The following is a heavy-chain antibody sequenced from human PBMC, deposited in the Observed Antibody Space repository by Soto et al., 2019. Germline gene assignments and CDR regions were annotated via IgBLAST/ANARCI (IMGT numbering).Heavy chain of an antibody. CDR3: ATLDYDILTGYSYYFDY. J-gene: IGHJ4*02. V-gene: IGHV1-18*01. CDR2: ISAYNGNT. Sequence: ASVKVSCKASGYTFTNFGISWVRQAPGQGLEWMGWISAYNGNTNYAQNFQGRVTMTTDTSTDTAYMELSSLRSEDTAVYYCATLDYDILTGYSYYFDYWGQGTLVTVSS. CDR1: GYTFTNFG. D-gene: IGHD3-9*01.